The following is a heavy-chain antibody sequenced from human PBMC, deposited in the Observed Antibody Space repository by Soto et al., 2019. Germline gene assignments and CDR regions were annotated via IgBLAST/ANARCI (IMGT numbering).Heavy chain of an antibody. V-gene: IGHV4-34*01. CDR3: AREYSGSYPGMDV. D-gene: IGHD1-26*01. J-gene: IGHJ6*02. CDR1: GGSFSGHY. Sequence: PSETLSLTCAVYGGSFSGHYWSWIRQPPGKGLEWIGEINHSGSTNYNPSLKSRVTISVDTSKNQFSLKLSSVTAADTAVYYCAREYSGSYPGMDVWGQGTTVTVSS. CDR2: INHSGST.